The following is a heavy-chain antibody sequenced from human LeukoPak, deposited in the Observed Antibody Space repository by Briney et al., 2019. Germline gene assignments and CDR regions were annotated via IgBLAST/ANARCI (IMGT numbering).Heavy chain of an antibody. V-gene: IGHV4-59*01. D-gene: IGHD4-17*01. CDR3: ARTVTSFDY. CDR2: IYYSGST. J-gene: IGHJ4*02. Sequence: SETLSLTCTVSGGSISSYYWSWIRQPPGTGLEWIGYIYYSGSTNYNPSLKSRVTISVDTSKNQFSLKLSSVTAADTAVYYCARTVTSFDYWGQGTLVTVSS. CDR1: GGSISSYY.